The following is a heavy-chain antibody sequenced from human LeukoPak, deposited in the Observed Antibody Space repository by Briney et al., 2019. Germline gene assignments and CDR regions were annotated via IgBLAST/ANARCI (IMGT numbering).Heavy chain of an antibody. D-gene: IGHD4-11*01. CDR1: GGSISSGDYY. J-gene: IGHJ4*02. V-gene: IGHV4-30-4*08. CDR2: IYYSGST. Sequence: PSQTLSLTCTVSGGSISSGDYYWSWIRQPPGKGLEWIGYIYYSGSTYYNPSLKSRVTISVDTSKNQFSLKLSSVTAADTAVYYCAREGSNYPKIFDYWGQGTLVTVSS. CDR3: AREGSNYPKIFDY.